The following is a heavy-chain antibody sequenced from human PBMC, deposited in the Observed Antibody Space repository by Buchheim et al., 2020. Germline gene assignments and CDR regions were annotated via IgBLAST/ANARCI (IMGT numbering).Heavy chain of an antibody. CDR2: ISESGRT. Sequence: QVQLEASGPGLVRPSQTLSLTCAVSGVSINSGNYFWSWIRQTPGKGLEWMGSISESGRTHNNPSLKSRLTMSVDTSKNQFSLRLMSVTAADTAVYYCARDLPQAPTRFVEGPTIPSWPDLWGLGIL. CDR3: ARDLPQAPTRFVEGPTIPSWPDL. J-gene: IGHJ5*02. CDR1: GVSINSGNYF. D-gene: IGHD5-12*01. V-gene: IGHV4-30-4*01.